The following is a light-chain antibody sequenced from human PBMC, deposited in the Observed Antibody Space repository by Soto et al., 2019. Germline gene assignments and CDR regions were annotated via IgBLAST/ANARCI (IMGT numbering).Light chain of an antibody. Sequence: QSALTQTASVSGSPGQSSTISCTGTSRDVGGYNYVSWYQQHPGKAPKLMIYDVSNRPSGVSNRFSGSKSGNTASLTISGLQAEDEADYYCSSYTTSSTLVVFGGGTKLTVL. CDR3: SSYTTSSTLVV. CDR2: DVS. J-gene: IGLJ2*01. V-gene: IGLV2-14*01. CDR1: SRDVGGYNY.